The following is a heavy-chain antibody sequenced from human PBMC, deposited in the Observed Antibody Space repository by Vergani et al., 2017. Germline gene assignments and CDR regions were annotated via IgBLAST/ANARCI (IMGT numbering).Heavy chain of an antibody. D-gene: IGHD2-8*01. CDR1: GGSFTSYH. J-gene: IGHJ6*03. V-gene: IGHV4-34*01. CDR3: ARVNTDTNGQLYYYYYMDV. Sequence: QVQLPQWGGGLLKPSETLSLTCVVNGGSFTSYHWTWIRQSPGEGLEWVGDIDHTGRPDHNPSLKSRLTMSVDKSRNQFSLTLNSVTATDTAIYFCARVNTDTNGQLYYYYYMDVWGQGTAVTVS. CDR2: IDHTGRP.